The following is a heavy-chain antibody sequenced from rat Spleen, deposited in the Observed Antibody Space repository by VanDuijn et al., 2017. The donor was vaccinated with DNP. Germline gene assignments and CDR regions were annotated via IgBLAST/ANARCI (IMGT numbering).Heavy chain of an antibody. CDR3: AKQGDYGGLDV. J-gene: IGHJ4*01. D-gene: IGHD1-11*01. CDR1: GFTFSNYD. Sequence: EVQLVESGGGLVQPGRSLKLSCAASGFTFSNYDMAWVRQAPTKGLEWVASISYDGSRTYYRDSVKGRFTISRDNAESRLYLQMNSLKSEDTATYYCAKQGDYGGLDVWGQGTSVTASS. V-gene: IGHV5-20*01. CDR2: ISYDGSRT.